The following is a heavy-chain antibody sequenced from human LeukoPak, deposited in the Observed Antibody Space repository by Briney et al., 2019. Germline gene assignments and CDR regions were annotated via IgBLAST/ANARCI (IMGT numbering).Heavy chain of an antibody. CDR3: ARVVGWDCSGGSCYTGSSLYYYYYMDV. Sequence: SETLSLTCTVSGGSISSYYWSWIRQPAGKGLEWIGRICTSGSTNYNPSLKSRVTMSVDTSKNQFSLKLSSVTAADTAVYYCARVVGWDCSGGSCYTGSSLYYYYYMDVWGKGTTVTVSS. V-gene: IGHV4-4*07. CDR1: GGSISSYY. D-gene: IGHD2-15*01. J-gene: IGHJ6*03. CDR2: ICTSGST.